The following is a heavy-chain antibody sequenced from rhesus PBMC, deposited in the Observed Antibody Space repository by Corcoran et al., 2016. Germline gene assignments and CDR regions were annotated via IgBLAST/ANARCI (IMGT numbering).Heavy chain of an antibody. V-gene: IGHV4-65*01. D-gene: IGHD6-31*01. CDR2: ISGSSGGT. J-gene: IGHJ2*01. CDR3: ARDPQGIAAAWYFDL. Sequence: QVQLQESGPGLVKPSETLSLTCAVSGGSVSSSNWWSWIRQPPGKGLEWIGYISGSSGGTYYNPSLKSRVTISTDTSKNQFSLKLSSVTAADTAVYYCARDPQGIAAAWYFDLWGPGTPITISS. CDR1: GGSVSSSNW.